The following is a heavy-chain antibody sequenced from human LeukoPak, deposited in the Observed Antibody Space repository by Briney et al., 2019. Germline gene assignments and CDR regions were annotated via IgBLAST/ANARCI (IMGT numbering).Heavy chain of an antibody. CDR3: ARHGTPPNPDYGDYVGLYNWFDP. CDR2: IYYSGST. CDR1: GGSISSSSYS. J-gene: IGHJ5*02. V-gene: IGHV4-39*01. D-gene: IGHD4-17*01. Sequence: SETLSLTCTVSGGSISSSSYSWGWIRQPPGKGLEWIGSIYYSGSTYYNPSLKSRVTISVDTSKNQFSLKLSSVTAADTAVYYCARHGTPPNPDYGDYVGLYNWFDPWGQGTLVTVSS.